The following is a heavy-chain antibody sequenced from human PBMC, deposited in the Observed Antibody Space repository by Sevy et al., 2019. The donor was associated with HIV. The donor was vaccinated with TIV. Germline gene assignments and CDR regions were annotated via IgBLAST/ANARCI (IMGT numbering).Heavy chain of an antibody. V-gene: IGHV3-23*01. CDR1: GFTFSTYA. D-gene: IGHD1-26*01. J-gene: IGHJ4*02. Sequence: GGSLRLSCAASGFTFSTYAMIWVRQTPGKGLEWVSSMGSGGSGDWAHYADSVKGRFTIARDNSTSTLYLQMNSLSAEDAAVYYCANYQQRAVGIDYWGQGTLVTVSS. CDR2: MGSGGSGDWA. CDR3: ANYQQRAVGIDY.